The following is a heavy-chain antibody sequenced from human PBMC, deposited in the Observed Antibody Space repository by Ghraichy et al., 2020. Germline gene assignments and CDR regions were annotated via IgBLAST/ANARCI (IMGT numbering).Heavy chain of an antibody. CDR2: INHSGST. Sequence: SQTLSLTCAVYGGSFSGYYWSWIRQPPGKGLEWIGEINHSGSTNYNPSLKSRVTISVDTSKNQFSLKLSSVTAADTAVYYCARGSPRYCSSTSCYCWFDPWGQGTLVTVSS. D-gene: IGHD2-2*01. J-gene: IGHJ5*02. V-gene: IGHV4-34*01. CDR3: ARGSPRYCSSTSCYCWFDP. CDR1: GGSFSGYY.